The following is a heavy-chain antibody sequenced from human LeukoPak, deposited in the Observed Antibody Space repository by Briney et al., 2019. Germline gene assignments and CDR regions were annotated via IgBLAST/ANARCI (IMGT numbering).Heavy chain of an antibody. V-gene: IGHV4-34*01. D-gene: IGHD3-3*01. CDR3: ARGSDYSWGG. CDR2: VHHTGRT. Sequence: PSETLSLTCAVYGGSFSGYYWCWVRQPPGKGFEWIAEVHHTGRTIYSPSFARRVTISPDTSTNQVSLKLTSVTAADTAVYYCARGSDYSWGGWGQGTLVTVSS. CDR1: GGSFSGYY. J-gene: IGHJ4*01.